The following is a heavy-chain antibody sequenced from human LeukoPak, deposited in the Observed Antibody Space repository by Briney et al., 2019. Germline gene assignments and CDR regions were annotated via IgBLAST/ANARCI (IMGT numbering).Heavy chain of an antibody. J-gene: IGHJ4*02. CDR3: AKGDDFWSGPPNFDY. D-gene: IGHD3-3*01. CDR1: GFTFSSYG. Sequence: PGGSLRLSCAASGFTFSSYGMHWVRQAPGKGLEWVAFIRFDGSNKYYSDSVKGRFTISRDNSKNTLYLQMNSLRAEDTAVYYCAKGDDFWSGPPNFDYWGQGTLVTVSS. CDR2: IRFDGSNK. V-gene: IGHV3-30*02.